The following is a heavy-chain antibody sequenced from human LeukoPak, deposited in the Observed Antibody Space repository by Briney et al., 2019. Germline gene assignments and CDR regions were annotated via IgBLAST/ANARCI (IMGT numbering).Heavy chain of an antibody. CDR1: GFTFSSYG. CDR3: AKDLIVVVPAAITYTGPYYYYGMDV. CDR2: ISYDGSNK. Sequence: GGSLRLSCAASGFTFSSYGMHWVRQAPGKGLEWVAVISYDGSNKYYADPVKGRFTISRDNSKNTLYLQMNSLRAEDTAVYYCAKDLIVVVPAAITYTGPYYYYGMDVWGQGTTVTVSS. J-gene: IGHJ6*02. V-gene: IGHV3-30*18. D-gene: IGHD2-2*02.